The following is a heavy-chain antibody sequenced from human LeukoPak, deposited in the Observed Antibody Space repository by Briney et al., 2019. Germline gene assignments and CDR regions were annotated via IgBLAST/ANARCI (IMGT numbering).Heavy chain of an antibody. CDR1: GGTFSSYA. CDR2: IIPIFGTA. J-gene: IGHJ4*02. Sequence: GASVKVSCKASGGTFSSYAISWVRQAPGQGLEWMGGIIPIFGTANYAQKFQGRVTITADESTSTAYMELSSLRSEDMAVYYCARDLTYYYDSSGYYFGYWGQGTLVTVSS. CDR3: ARDLTYYYDSSGYYFGY. D-gene: IGHD3-22*01. V-gene: IGHV1-69*13.